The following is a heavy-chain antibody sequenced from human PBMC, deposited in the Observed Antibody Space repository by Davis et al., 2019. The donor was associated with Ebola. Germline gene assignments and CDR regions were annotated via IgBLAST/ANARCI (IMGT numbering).Heavy chain of an antibody. J-gene: IGHJ6*02. CDR2: ISAYNGNT. D-gene: IGHD2-21*02. V-gene: IGHV1-18*01. CDR1: GYTFTSYG. Sequence: AASVKVSCKASGYTFTSYGISWVRQAPGQGPEWMGWISAYNGNTNYAQKLQGRVTMTTDTSTSTAYMELRSLRSDDTAVYYCARDQEVVTAIHYYGMDVWGQGTTVTVSS. CDR3: ARDQEVVTAIHYYGMDV.